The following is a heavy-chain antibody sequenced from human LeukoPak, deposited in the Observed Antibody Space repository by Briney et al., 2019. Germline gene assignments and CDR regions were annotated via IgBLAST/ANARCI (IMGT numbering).Heavy chain of an antibody. Sequence: SQTLSLTCTVSGGSISSGDCYWSWIRQPPGKGLEWIGYMYYSGNTYYNPSLKSRVSMSVDTSKNQFSLKLSSVTAADTAVYYCARVGRSYGSGTYLDYWGQGTLVTVSS. CDR3: ARVGRSYGSGTYLDY. V-gene: IGHV4-30-4*01. CDR1: GGSISSGDCY. J-gene: IGHJ4*02. D-gene: IGHD3-10*01. CDR2: MYYSGNT.